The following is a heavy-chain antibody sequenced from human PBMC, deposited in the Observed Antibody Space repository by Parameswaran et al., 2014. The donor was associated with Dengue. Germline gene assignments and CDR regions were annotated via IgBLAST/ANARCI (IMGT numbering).Heavy chain of an antibody. D-gene: IGHD3-9*01. Sequence: VRQAPGKGLEWVGRIKSKTDGGTTDYAAPVKGRFTISRDDSKNTLYLQMNSLKTEDTAVYYCTTGSLRYFDWLSQNSGLDYYYGMDVWGQGTTVTVSS. V-gene: IGHV3-15*01. CDR2: IKSKTDGGTT. J-gene: IGHJ6*02. CDR3: TTGSLRYFDWLSQNSGLDYYYGMDV.